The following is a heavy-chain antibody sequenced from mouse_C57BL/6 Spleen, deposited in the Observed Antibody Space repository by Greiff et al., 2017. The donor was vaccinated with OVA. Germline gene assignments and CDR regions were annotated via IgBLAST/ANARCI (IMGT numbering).Heavy chain of an antibody. CDR2: IDPANGNT. V-gene: IGHV14-3*01. CDR3: ARSRFDGYYFYYFDY. D-gene: IGHD2-3*01. Sequence: EVQGVESVAELVRPGASVKLSCTASGFNIKNTYMHWVKQRPEQGLEWIGRIDPANGNTKYAPKFQGKATITADTSSNTAYLQLSSLTSEDTAIYYCARSRFDGYYFYYFDYWGQGTTLTVSS. J-gene: IGHJ2*01. CDR1: GFNIKNTY.